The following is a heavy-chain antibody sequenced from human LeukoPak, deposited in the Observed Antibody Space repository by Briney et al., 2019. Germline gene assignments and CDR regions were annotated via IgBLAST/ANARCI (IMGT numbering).Heavy chain of an antibody. V-gene: IGHV4-59*01. J-gene: IGHJ6*04. CDR3: ARRVYYYYGMDV. CDR2: IYYSGST. CDR1: GGSISSYY. Sequence: SETLSLTCTVSGGSISSYYWSWIRQPPGQGLKWIGYIYYSGSTNYNPSLKSRVTISVDTSKNQFSLKLSSVTAADTAVYYCARRVYYYYGMDVWGKGTTVTVSS.